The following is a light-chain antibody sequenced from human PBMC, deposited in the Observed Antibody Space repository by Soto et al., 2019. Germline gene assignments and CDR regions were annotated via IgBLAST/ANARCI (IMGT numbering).Light chain of an antibody. J-gene: IGKJ5*01. CDR2: AAS. CDR1: QVVSSW. Sequence: DIQMTQSPASLSASVGDTVTITCRASQVVSSWLAWYQQKPGPAPKLLIFAASTLQSGVPSRFSGSGSRTEFSLTISSLQPEDVATYYCRQADSSPCTFGQGTRLEIK. CDR3: RQADSSPCT. V-gene: IGKV1D-12*01.